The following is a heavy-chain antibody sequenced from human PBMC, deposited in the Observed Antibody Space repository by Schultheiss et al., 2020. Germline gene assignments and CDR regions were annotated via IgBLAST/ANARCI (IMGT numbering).Heavy chain of an antibody. J-gene: IGHJ6*02. V-gene: IGHV1-18*01. CDR3: AREEGGYMHNDYYYYYGMDV. CDR2: ISAYNGNT. Sequence: ASVKVSCKASGYTFTSYGISWVRQAPGQGLEWMGWISAYNGNTNYAQKLQGRVTMTTDTSTSTAYMELRSLRSDDTAVYYCAREEGGYMHNDYYYYYGMDVWGQGTTVTVSS. CDR1: GYTFTSYG. D-gene: IGHD5-12*01.